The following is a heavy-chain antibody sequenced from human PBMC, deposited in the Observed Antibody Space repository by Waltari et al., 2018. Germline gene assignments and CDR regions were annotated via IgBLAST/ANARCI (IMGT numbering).Heavy chain of an antibody. Sequence: QVQLVQSGAEVKKPGASVKVSCKASGYTFTSYDINWVRQATGQGLEWMGWMNPNSGNTGYAQKFQGRVTITADESTSTAYMELSSLRSEDTAVYYCARDRDGSTTMFDYWGQGTLVTVSS. CDR1: GYTFTSYD. CDR3: ARDRDGSTTMFDY. CDR2: MNPNSGNT. V-gene: IGHV1-8*03. J-gene: IGHJ4*02. D-gene: IGHD2-2*01.